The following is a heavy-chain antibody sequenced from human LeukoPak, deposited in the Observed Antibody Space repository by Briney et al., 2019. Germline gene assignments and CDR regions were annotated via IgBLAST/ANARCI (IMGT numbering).Heavy chain of an antibody. D-gene: IGHD3-22*01. V-gene: IGHV4-4*07. CDR1: GGSISSYY. Sequence: KPSETLSLTCTVSGGSISSYYWSWIRQPAGKGLEWIGRIYTSGSTNYNPSLKSRVTMSVDTSKNQFSLKLSSVTAADTAVYYCARDLYDSSGYYLLFDCWGQGTLVTVSS. CDR2: IYTSGST. J-gene: IGHJ4*02. CDR3: ARDLYDSSGYYLLFDC.